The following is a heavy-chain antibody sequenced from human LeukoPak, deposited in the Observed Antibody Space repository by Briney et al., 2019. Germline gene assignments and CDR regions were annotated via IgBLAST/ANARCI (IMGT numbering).Heavy chain of an antibody. Sequence: SETLSLTCTVSGGSISSDYWNWIRRPAGKGLEWIGRFYTSGRTNYNPSLKSRVTMSVDTSKNQFSLKLSSVTAADTAVYYCARDQDGEDYSNSFDIWGQGTMVTVSS. CDR1: GGSISSDY. CDR3: ARDQDGEDYSNSFDI. D-gene: IGHD4-11*01. J-gene: IGHJ3*02. CDR2: FYTSGRT. V-gene: IGHV4-4*07.